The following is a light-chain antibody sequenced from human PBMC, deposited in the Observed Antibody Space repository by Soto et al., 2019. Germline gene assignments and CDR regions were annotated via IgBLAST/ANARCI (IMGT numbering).Light chain of an antibody. Sequence: PVERVTLSCRASQSVSSSYLTWYQQKPGQAPRLLIYGASTRATGIPARFSGSGSGTDFTLTISSLQPEDFAVYYCQQDYNLPPTFGQGTRLEIK. J-gene: IGKJ5*01. V-gene: IGKV3D-7*01. CDR1: QSVSSSY. CDR3: QQDYNLPPT. CDR2: GAS.